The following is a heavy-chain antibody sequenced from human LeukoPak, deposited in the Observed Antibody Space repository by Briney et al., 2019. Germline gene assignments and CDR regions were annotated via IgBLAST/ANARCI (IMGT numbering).Heavy chain of an antibody. D-gene: IGHD5-12*01. V-gene: IGHV3-30*03. Sequence: PGGSLRLSCAASGFIFRSYGMHWVRQAPGKGLEWVAFISSDGNDKHYADSVKGRFTISRDTSKNTLYLQMNSLRAEDTAVYYCSGETGAFQFDYWGQGTLVTVSS. CDR1: GFIFRSYG. CDR3: SGETGAFQFDY. J-gene: IGHJ4*02. CDR2: ISSDGNDK.